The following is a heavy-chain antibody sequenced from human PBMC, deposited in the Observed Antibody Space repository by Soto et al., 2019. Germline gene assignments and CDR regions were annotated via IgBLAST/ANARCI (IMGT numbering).Heavy chain of an antibody. V-gene: IGHV1-69*06. D-gene: IGHD3-3*01. Sequence: SVKVSCKASGGTFSSYAISWVRQAPGQGLEWMGGIIPIFGTANYAQKFQGRVTITADKSTSTAYMELGSLRSEDTAVYYCARTRLLEWLRYYGMDVWGQGTTVTVSS. CDR1: GGTFSSYA. J-gene: IGHJ6*02. CDR3: ARTRLLEWLRYYGMDV. CDR2: IIPIFGTA.